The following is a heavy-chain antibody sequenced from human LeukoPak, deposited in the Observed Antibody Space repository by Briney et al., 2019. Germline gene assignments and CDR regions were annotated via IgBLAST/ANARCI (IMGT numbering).Heavy chain of an antibody. J-gene: IGHJ6*03. CDR2: ISAYNGNT. V-gene: IGHV1-18*01. CDR1: GYTFTSYG. CDR3: ARDALGYCSSTSCYRVRYYYYYMDV. D-gene: IGHD2-2*02. Sequence: ASVKVSCKASGYTFTSYGISWVRQAPGQGLEWMGWISAYNGNTNYAQKLQGRVTMTTDTSTSTAYMELRSLRSDDTAVYYCARDALGYCSSTSCYRVRYYYYYMDVWGKGTTVTVSS.